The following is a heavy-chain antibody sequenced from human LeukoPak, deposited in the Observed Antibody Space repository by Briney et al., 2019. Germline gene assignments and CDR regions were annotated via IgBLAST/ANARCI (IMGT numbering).Heavy chain of an antibody. D-gene: IGHD3-10*01. CDR3: AKDPGITMVRGGTI. CDR1: GFTFSSYA. J-gene: IGHJ4*02. CDR2: ISGSGGST. V-gene: IGHV3-23*01. Sequence: GGSLRLSCAASGFTFSSYAMSWVRQAPGKGLEWVSAISGSGGSTYYADSVKGRFTISRDDSKNTLYLQMNSLRAEDTAVYYCAKDPGITMVRGGTIWGQGTLVTVSS.